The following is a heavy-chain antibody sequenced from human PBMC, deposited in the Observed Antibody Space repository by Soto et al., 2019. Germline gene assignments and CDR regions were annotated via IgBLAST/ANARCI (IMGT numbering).Heavy chain of an antibody. Sequence: GESLKISCKGSGYSFTSYWIGWVRQMPGKGLEWMGIIYPGDSDTRYSPSFQGQVTISADKSINTAYLQWSSLKASDTAMYYCARRTYSSSGAGRYFQHWGQGTLVTVSS. CDR2: IYPGDSDT. V-gene: IGHV5-51*01. D-gene: IGHD6-6*01. CDR3: ARRTYSSSGAGRYFQH. J-gene: IGHJ1*01. CDR1: GYSFTSYW.